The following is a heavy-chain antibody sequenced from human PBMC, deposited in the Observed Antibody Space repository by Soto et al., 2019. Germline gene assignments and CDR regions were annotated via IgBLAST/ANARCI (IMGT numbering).Heavy chain of an antibody. V-gene: IGHV3-23*01. CDR3: AKDPGDCRYYCDY. D-gene: IGHD2-21*02. CDR2: ISGSGGST. J-gene: IGHJ4*02. CDR1: GFTLSSYA. Sequence: EVQLLESGGGLVQPGGSLRLSCAASGFTLSSYAMSWVRQAPGKGLEWVSAISGSGGSTYYADTVKGRFTISRDNSKNTCCLQRTGLSAEDTDGYYCAKDPGDCRYYCDYWGQGDLVTVSS.